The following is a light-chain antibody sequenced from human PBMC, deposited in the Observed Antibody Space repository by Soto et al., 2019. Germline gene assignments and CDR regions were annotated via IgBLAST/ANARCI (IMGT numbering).Light chain of an antibody. V-gene: IGLV2-14*01. CDR1: SNDVGIYNY. CDR2: EVT. J-gene: IGLJ3*02. Sequence: QSVLTQPPSASGSPGQSITISCTGTSNDVGIYNYVSWYQQHPGKAPKLMIYEVTNRPSGVSDRFSGSKSDNTASLTISGLQAEDEADYYCSSYTISSTWVFGGGTK. CDR3: SSYTISSTWV.